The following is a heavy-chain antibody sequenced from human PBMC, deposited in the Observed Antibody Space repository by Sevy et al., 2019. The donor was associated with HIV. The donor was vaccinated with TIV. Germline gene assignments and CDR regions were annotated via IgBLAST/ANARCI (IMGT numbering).Heavy chain of an antibody. Sequence: ASVKVSCKASGYTFTSYDINWVRQATGQGLEWMGWMNPNSGNTGYAQKFQGRVTMTRNTSISTAYMELSSLRSEDTAVYYCARGNGRPIGRDHYCGGDCYADVGMDVWGQGTTVTVSS. D-gene: IGHD2-21*02. CDR1: GYTFTSYD. CDR3: ARGNGRPIGRDHYCGGDCYADVGMDV. J-gene: IGHJ6*02. CDR2: MNPNSGNT. V-gene: IGHV1-8*01.